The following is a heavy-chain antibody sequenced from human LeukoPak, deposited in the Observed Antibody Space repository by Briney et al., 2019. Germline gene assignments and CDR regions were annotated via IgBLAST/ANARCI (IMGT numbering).Heavy chain of an antibody. CDR3: AKDPVRDIVLMVYAL. CDR1: GFTFSDYY. V-gene: IGHV3-11*01. D-gene: IGHD2-8*01. Sequence: PGGSLRLSCAASGFTFSDYYMSWIRQAPGKGLEWVSYISSSGSTIYYADSVKGRFTISRDNAKNSLYLQMNSLRAEDTAVYYCAKDPVRDIVLMVYALWGQGTLVTVSS. J-gene: IGHJ4*02. CDR2: ISSSGSTI.